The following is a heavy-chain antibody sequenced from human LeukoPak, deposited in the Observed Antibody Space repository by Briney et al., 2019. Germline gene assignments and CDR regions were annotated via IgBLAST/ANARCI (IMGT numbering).Heavy chain of an antibody. D-gene: IGHD3-10*01. Sequence: PGGSLRLSCAASGFTFSSYWMSWVRQAPGKGLEWVANIKQDGSEKYYVDSVKGRFTISRDNAKNSLYLQMNSLRAEDTAVYYCARSVTPSGLYYYYYMDVWGKGTTVTVSS. V-gene: IGHV3-7*01. CDR2: IKQDGSEK. J-gene: IGHJ6*03. CDR1: GFTFSSYW. CDR3: ARSVTPSGLYYYYYMDV.